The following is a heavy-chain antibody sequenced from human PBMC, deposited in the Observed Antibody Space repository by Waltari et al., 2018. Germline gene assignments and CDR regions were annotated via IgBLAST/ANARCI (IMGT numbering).Heavy chain of an antibody. CDR3: ARGAPIKYCSGGSCYSADY. CDR1: GYTFTGYY. V-gene: IGHV1-2*02. J-gene: IGHJ4*02. CDR2: INPNSGGT. D-gene: IGHD2-15*01. Sequence: QVQLVQSGAEVKKPGASVKVSCKASGYTFTGYYMHWVRQAPGQGLEWMGWINPNSGGTTYAQKFQGRVTMTRDTSISTAYMELSRLRSDDTAVYYCARGAPIKYCSGGSCYSADYWGQGTLVTVSS.